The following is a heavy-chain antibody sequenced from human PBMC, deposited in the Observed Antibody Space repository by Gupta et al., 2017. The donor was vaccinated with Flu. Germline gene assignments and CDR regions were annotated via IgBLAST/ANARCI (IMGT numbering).Heavy chain of an antibody. CDR1: GGTFSSYA. Sequence: QVQLVQSGAEVKKPGSSLKFSCKASGGTFSSYAISWVRQAPGQGLEWMGGIIPIFGTANYAQKFQGRVTITADESTSTAYMELSSLRSEDTAVYYCARGHYSKVYYYYYGMDVWGQGTTVTVSS. CDR3: ARGHYSKVYYYYYGMDV. D-gene: IGHD4-11*01. J-gene: IGHJ6*02. CDR2: IIPIFGTA. V-gene: IGHV1-69*01.